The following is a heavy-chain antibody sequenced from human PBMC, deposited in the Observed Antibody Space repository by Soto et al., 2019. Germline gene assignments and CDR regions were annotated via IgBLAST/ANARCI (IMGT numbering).Heavy chain of an antibody. CDR3: AKDRKVLLWFGELTAFDP. V-gene: IGHV3-23*01. J-gene: IGHJ5*02. D-gene: IGHD3-10*01. CDR1: GFTFSSYA. CDR2: ISGSGGST. Sequence: PGGSLRRSCAASGFTFSSYAMSWVRQAPGKGLEWVSAISGSGGSTYYADSVKGRFTISRDNSKNTLYLQMNSLRAEDTAVYYCAKDRKVLLWFGELTAFDPWGQGTLVTVSS.